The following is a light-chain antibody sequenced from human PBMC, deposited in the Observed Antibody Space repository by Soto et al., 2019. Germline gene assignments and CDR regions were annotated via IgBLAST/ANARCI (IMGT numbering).Light chain of an antibody. CDR2: GAS. J-gene: IGKJ1*01. V-gene: IGKV3-20*01. CDR1: QTIRSNY. CDR3: QQYGSSPWT. Sequence: ETVLTQSPGTLSLSPGERATLSCRASQTIRSNYVAWYRQTPGQAPRLLIYGASNSATGIASRFSGSGSGTDFTLIISRLEPEDVALYYCQQYGSSPWTFGQGTKVEIK.